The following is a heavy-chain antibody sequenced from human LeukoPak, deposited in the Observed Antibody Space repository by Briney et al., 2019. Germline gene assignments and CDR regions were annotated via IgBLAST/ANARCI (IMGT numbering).Heavy chain of an antibody. D-gene: IGHD6-19*01. CDR3: VRAYNREAVTGPTNAPFDY. CDR2: INPSDGSR. CDR1: GYTFTNYY. Sequence: ASVKVSCKASGYTFTNYYMHWVRQAPGQGLEWMGIINPSDGSRSYAQKFQGRVTMTRDTSKSTVYMELSSLRSEHTAAYYCVRAYNREAVTGPTNAPFDYWGQGTLAPVSS. J-gene: IGHJ4*02. V-gene: IGHV1-46*01.